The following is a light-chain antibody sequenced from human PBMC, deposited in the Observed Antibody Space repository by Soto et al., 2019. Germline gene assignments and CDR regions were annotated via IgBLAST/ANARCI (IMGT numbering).Light chain of an antibody. J-gene: IGLJ1*01. CDR2: SYK. V-gene: IGLV1-44*01. Sequence: QSVLAQPPSTSRTPGQSDTFSSSSINSNIGSVSANWYQIRPGAAPKLLFYSYKRRPSGVPDRFSGSKSGPSDSLAISGLQSEEEADYICAAWDDSLNGYVFGLGTKVTVL. CDR3: AAWDDSLNGYV. CDR1: NSNIGSVS.